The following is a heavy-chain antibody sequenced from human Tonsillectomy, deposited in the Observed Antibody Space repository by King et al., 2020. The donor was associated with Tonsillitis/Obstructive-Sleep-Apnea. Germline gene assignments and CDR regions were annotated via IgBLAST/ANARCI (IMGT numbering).Heavy chain of an antibody. CDR1: GFTFSNAW. D-gene: IGHD6-19*01. J-gene: IGHJ4*02. V-gene: IGHV3-15*01. CDR2: IKSKTDGGTT. Sequence: VQLVESGGGLVKPGGSLRLSCAASGFTFSNAWMSWVRQAPGKGLEWVGRIKSKTDGGTTDYAAPVKGRFTISRDDSKNTLYLQMNSLKTEDTAVYYCTTDKQWLGVFDYWGQGTLVTVSS. CDR3: TTDKQWLGVFDY.